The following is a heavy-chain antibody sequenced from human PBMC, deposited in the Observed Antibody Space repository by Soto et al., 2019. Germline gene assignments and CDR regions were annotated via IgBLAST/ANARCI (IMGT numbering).Heavy chain of an antibody. J-gene: IGHJ4*02. D-gene: IGHD3-10*01. CDR2: IYYSGST. CDR1: GGSMSSYY. CDR3: ARVRSGDYFDY. Sequence: PSETLSLTCTVSGGSMSSYYWSWIRQPPGKGLEWIGYIYYSGSTNYNPSLKSRVTISVDTSKNQFSLKLSSVTAADTAVYYCARVRSGDYFDYWGQGTLVTVSS. V-gene: IGHV4-59*01.